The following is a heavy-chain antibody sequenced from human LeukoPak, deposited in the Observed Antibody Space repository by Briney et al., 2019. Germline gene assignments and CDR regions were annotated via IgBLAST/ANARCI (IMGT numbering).Heavy chain of an antibody. Sequence: GGSLRLSCAASGFTFSSYSMNWVRQAPGKGLEWVSSISSSSSYIYYADSVKGRFTISRDNAKNSLYLQMNSLRAEDTAVCYCASRGGASGYFDYWGQRTLVTVSS. CDR3: ASRGGASGYFDY. CDR2: ISSSSSYI. CDR1: GFTFSSYS. V-gene: IGHV3-21*01. J-gene: IGHJ4*02. D-gene: IGHD3-22*01.